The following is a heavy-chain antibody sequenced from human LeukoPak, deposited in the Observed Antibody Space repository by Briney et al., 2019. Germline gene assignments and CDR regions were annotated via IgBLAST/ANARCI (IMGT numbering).Heavy chain of an antibody. CDR1: EFTFSSYG. V-gene: IGHV3-30*18. Sequence: GRSLRLSCAASEFTFSSYGMHWVRQAPGKGLDWVAVISYDGGKKYYADSVKGRFTISRDNSKNTLYLQMNSLRAEDTAVYYCAKDALHYYDSSGSYFALGLPHYWGQGTLVTVSS. J-gene: IGHJ4*02. CDR3: AKDALHYYDSSGSYFALGLPHY. D-gene: IGHD3-22*01. CDR2: ISYDGGKK.